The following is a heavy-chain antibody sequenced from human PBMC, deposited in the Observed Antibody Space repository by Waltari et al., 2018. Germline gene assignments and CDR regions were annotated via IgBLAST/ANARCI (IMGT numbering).Heavy chain of an antibody. CDR1: GGSFSGYY. CDR3: AGEDYFDY. Sequence: VQLQQWGAGLLKPSETLSLTCAVYGGSFSGYYWSWIRQPPGKGLEWIGEINHSGSTNYNPSLKSRVTISVDTSKHQFSLKLSSVTAADTAVYYCAGEDYFDYWGQGTLVTVSS. J-gene: IGHJ4*02. V-gene: IGHV4-34*01. CDR2: INHSGST.